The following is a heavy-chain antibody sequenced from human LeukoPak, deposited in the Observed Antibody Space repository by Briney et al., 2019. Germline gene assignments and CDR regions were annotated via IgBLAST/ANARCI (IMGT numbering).Heavy chain of an antibody. V-gene: IGHV3-64*01. CDR1: GFTFSSYA. CDR2: ISSNGGST. CDR3: ARWYYDFWSGYFDFRSLEYYYYMDV. Sequence: GGSLRLSCAASGFTFSSYAMHWVRQAPGKGLEYVSAISSNGGSTYYANSVKGRFTISRDNSKNTLYLQMGSLRAEDMAVYYCARWYYDFWSGYFDFRSLEYYYYMDVWGKGTTVTVSS. D-gene: IGHD3-3*01. J-gene: IGHJ6*03.